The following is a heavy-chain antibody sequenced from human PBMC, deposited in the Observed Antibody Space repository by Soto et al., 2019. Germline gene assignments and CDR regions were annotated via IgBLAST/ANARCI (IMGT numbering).Heavy chain of an antibody. D-gene: IGHD2-2*01. V-gene: IGHV4-59*01. CDR1: GGSISSYY. Sequence: SETLSLTCTVSGGSISSYYWSWVRQPPGKGLEWIGYIYYSGSTNYYPSLKSRVTISVDTSKNQFSLKLSSVTAADTAVYYCARGQLLTFNWFDPWGQGTLVTVSS. J-gene: IGHJ5*02. CDR3: ARGQLLTFNWFDP. CDR2: IYYSGST.